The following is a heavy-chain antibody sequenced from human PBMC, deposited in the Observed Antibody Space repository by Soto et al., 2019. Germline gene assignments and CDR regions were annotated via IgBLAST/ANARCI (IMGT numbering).Heavy chain of an antibody. CDR2: IYYAGST. J-gene: IGHJ6*02. CDR3: ARASGDYPVWGNYYYGMEV. CDR1: AGTFARGVYF. D-gene: IGHD4-17*01. V-gene: IGHV4-31*03. Sequence: SDTLSLTCTVSAGTFARGVYFWKWIRQQPGKCLEWIGYIYYAGSTGYNPSLKSRVTISIDTSKNQFSLKLSSVTAADTAVYYCARASGDYPVWGNYYYGMEVWGQGPTVTVSS.